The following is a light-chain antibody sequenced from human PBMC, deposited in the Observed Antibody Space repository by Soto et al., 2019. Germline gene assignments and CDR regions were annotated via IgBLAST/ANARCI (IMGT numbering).Light chain of an antibody. CDR1: SSDVGGYNY. CDR2: DVS. Sequence: QSVLTQPASVSGSPGQSITISCTGTSSDVGGYNYVSWHQQHPGKAPKLMIYDVSNRPSGVSNRFSGSKSGNTASLTISGLQAEDEADYYCSSYTSSSTYAFGTGTKVTVL. J-gene: IGLJ1*01. V-gene: IGLV2-14*01. CDR3: SSYTSSSTYA.